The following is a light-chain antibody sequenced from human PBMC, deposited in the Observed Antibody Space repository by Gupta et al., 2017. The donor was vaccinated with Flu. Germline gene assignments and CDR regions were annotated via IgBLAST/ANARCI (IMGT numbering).Light chain of an antibody. Sequence: SSELTQDPAVSVALGQTVRITCQGDSLRSYYANWYQQKPGQAPIVVIYGKNNRPSGIPDRFSGSSSGNTASLTITGAQAEDEADYYCNCRDINGNHPWVFGGGTKVTVL. CDR1: SLRSYY. CDR3: NCRDINGNHPWV. CDR2: GKN. J-gene: IGLJ3*02. V-gene: IGLV3-19*01.